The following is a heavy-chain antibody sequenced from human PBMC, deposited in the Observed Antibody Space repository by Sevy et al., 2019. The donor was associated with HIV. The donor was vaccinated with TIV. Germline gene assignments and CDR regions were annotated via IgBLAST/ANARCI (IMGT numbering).Heavy chain of an antibody. CDR3: ARSYYYDSSGHSFDY. J-gene: IGHJ4*02. V-gene: IGHV4-4*07. Sequence: SETLSLTCSVSGDSINYYYWSWIRQPAEKGLEWIGRIYSSGNTDYNPSLKSRVTMSVDTSKNQFSLQVNSVTAADTAVYYCARSYYYDSSGHSFDYWGQGTLVTVPS. CDR2: IYSSGNT. D-gene: IGHD3-22*01. CDR1: GDSINYYY.